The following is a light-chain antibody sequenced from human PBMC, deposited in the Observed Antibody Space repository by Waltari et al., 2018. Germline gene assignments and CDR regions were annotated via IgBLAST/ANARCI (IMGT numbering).Light chain of an antibody. Sequence: EIRVTQSPATLSVSPGERATLSCRASQSVSSNIAWYQQKPGQAPRVLSYGTSTRATGIPARLSGGGSGTEFTLTISSLQSEDFAVYYCQQYNNWPYTFGQGTKLEIK. J-gene: IGKJ2*01. CDR2: GTS. CDR1: QSVSSN. CDR3: QQYNNWPYT. V-gene: IGKV3-15*01.